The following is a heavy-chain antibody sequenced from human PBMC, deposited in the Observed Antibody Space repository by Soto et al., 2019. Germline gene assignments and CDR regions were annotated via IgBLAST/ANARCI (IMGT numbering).Heavy chain of an antibody. Sequence: QVQLEESGGGVVQPGRSLRLSCTASGFTFSSYAMHWVRQAPGKGLEWVAAIWYDGSNKYYADSVKGRFTISRDNSKNTLDLQMNSLRVEDTDVYYCARGDYGSSGLALDYWGQGTLVTVSS. V-gene: IGHV3-33*01. D-gene: IGHD3-22*01. CDR3: ARGDYGSSGLALDY. CDR1: GFTFSSYA. CDR2: IWYDGSNK. J-gene: IGHJ4*02.